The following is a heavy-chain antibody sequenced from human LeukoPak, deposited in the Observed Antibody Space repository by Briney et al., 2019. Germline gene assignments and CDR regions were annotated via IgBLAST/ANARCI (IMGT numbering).Heavy chain of an antibody. CDR2: ISGSGGST. V-gene: IGHV3-23*01. Sequence: PGGSLRLSCAASGFTFSSYAMSWVRQAPGKGLGWVSAISGSGGSTYYADSVKGRFTISRDNSKNTLYLQMNSLRAEDTAVYYCAKPPNSGYDLYFDYWGQGTLVTVSS. J-gene: IGHJ4*02. D-gene: IGHD5-12*01. CDR1: GFTFSSYA. CDR3: AKPPNSGYDLYFDY.